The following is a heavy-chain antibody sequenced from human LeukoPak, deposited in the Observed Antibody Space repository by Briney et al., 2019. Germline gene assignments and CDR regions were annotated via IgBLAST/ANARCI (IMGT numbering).Heavy chain of an antibody. J-gene: IGHJ4*02. CDR2: ISSSGSPI. D-gene: IGHD3-10*01. CDR3: ARVVGSGNTQGYFDY. CDR1: GITFSSYG. Sequence: GGSLRLSCAASGITFSSYGMSWVRQAPGKGLEWVSYISSSGSPIYYADSVKGRFTISRDNSKNSLYLQLNSLRAEDTAIYYCARVVGSGNTQGYFDYWGQGTLVTVSS. V-gene: IGHV3-48*03.